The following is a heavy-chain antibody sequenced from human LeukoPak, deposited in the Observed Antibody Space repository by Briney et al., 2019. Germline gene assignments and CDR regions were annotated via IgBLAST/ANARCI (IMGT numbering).Heavy chain of an antibody. J-gene: IGHJ1*01. V-gene: IGHV3-23*01. CDR2: ISGSGGST. CDR3: AKDRMPLNYYDSSGPDFQH. CDR1: GFTFSSYA. Sequence: GGSLRLSCAASGFTFSSYAMSWVRQAPGKGLEWVSAISGSGGSTYYADSVKGRFTISRDNSKNTLYLQMNSLRAEDTAVYYCAKDRMPLNYYDSSGPDFQHWGQGTLVTVSS. D-gene: IGHD3-22*01.